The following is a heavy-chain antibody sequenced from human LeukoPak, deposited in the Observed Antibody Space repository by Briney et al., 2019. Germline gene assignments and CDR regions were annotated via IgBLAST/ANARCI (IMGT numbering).Heavy chain of an antibody. CDR2: IFTSGNT. J-gene: IGHJ4*02. CDR3: ASHVIGGAYS. D-gene: IGHD3-16*02. CDR1: GGSISSYY. Sequence: SETLSLTCTVSGGSISSYYWTWIRQPAGQGLEWIGRIFTSGNTKYNPSLQSRLTMSTDTSTNQFSMKLSSVTAADTAVYYCASHVIGGAYSWGQGALVTVYS. V-gene: IGHV4-4*07.